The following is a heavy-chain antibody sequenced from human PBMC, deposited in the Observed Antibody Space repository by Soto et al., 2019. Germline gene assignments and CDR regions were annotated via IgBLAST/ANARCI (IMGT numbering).Heavy chain of an antibody. J-gene: IGHJ5*02. CDR1: GYTFTSYD. Sequence: QVQLVQSGAEVKKPGASVKVSCKASGYTFTSYDINWVRQATGQGLEWMGWMNPNSGNTGYAQKFQGRVTMTSNTTMSTADMELSSLTSEATAVYYCARGRSAAGTGWFDPWGQGTLVTVSS. V-gene: IGHV1-8*01. D-gene: IGHD6-13*01. CDR2: MNPNSGNT. CDR3: ARGRSAAGTGWFDP.